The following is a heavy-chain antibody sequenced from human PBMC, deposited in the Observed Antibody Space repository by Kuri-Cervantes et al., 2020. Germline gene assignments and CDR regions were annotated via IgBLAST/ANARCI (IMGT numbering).Heavy chain of an antibody. J-gene: IGHJ5*02. CDR2: INHSGST. D-gene: IGHD3-10*01. Sequence: GSLRLSCVVSGGFFSGFYWTWIRQPPGKGLEWIGEINHSGSTNYNPSLKSRVTISVDTSKKQFSLKLSSVTAADTAVYYCARAGSGRGWFDPWGQGTLVTVSS. CDR3: ARAGSGRGWFDP. V-gene: IGHV4-34*01. CDR1: GGFFSGFY.